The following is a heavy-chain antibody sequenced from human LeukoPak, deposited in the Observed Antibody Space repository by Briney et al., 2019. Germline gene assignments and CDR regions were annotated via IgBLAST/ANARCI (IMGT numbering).Heavy chain of an antibody. Sequence: GGSLRLSCAASGLTVSSNYMSWVRQAPGKGLEWVSVIYSGGSTYYADSVKGRFTISRDNSKNTLYLQMNSLRAEDTAVYYCARDRPDPYGGNSGRASYYYYGMDVWGQGTTVTVSS. CDR2: IYSGGST. CDR3: ARDRPDPYGGNSGRASYYYYGMDV. CDR1: GLTVSSNY. D-gene: IGHD4-23*01. J-gene: IGHJ6*02. V-gene: IGHV3-53*01.